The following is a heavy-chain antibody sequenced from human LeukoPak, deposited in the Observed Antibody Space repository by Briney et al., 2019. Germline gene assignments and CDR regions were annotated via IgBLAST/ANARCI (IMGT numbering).Heavy chain of an antibody. D-gene: IGHD3-9*01. J-gene: IGHJ4*02. CDR3: AGALRTDILTTDY. Sequence: GASVKVSCKASGYTFTSHFVHWVRQAPGQGLEWMGWINPNSGGALHAQNFQGRVTMTRDTSISTDYLELIRLVSADTAVFYCAGALRTDILTTDYWGQGTMVTHPS. CDR2: INPNSGGA. CDR1: GYTFTSHF. V-gene: IGHV1-2*02.